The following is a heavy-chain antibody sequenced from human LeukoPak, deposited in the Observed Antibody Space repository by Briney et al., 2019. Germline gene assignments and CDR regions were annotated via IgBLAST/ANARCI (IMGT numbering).Heavy chain of an antibody. CDR3: ARDGRAYCGGDCYYFDY. CDR1: GFTFSSYA. D-gene: IGHD2-21*01. V-gene: IGHV3-7*01. CDR2: IKQDGSEK. J-gene: IGHJ4*02. Sequence: GGSLRLSCAASGFTFSSYAMSWVRQAPGKGLEWVANIKQDGSEKYYVDSVKGRFTISRDNAKNSLYLQMNSLRAEDTAVYYCARDGRAYCGGDCYYFDYWGQGTLVTVSS.